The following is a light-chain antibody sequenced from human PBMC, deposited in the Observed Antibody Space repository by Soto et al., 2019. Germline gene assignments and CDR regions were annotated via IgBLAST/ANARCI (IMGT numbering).Light chain of an antibody. V-gene: IGLV2-8*01. CDR2: EVT. CDR3: SSYVGSHNLL. J-gene: IGLJ2*01. Sequence: QSALTQPPSASGSPGQSVTISCTGTNSDVGGYNYVAWYQQHPGKAPKLMIYEVTERPSGVPDRFSGSKSGNTASLTVSGLQDEDEADYYCSSYVGSHNLLFGGGTKVTVL. CDR1: NSDVGGYNY.